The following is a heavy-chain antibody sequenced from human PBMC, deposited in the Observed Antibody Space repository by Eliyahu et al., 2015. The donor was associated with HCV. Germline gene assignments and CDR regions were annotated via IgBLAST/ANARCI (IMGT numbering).Heavy chain of an antibody. CDR3: ARAQNPQWLVRGPFDY. D-gene: IGHD6-19*01. CDR2: INPNSGGT. Sequence: QVQLVQSGAEVKKPGASVKVSCKASGYTFTXYYMHWVRQAPGQGLEWMGRINPNSGGTNXAQKFQGRVTMTRDTSISTAYMELSRLRSDDTAVYYCARAQNPQWLVRGPFDYWGQGTLVTVSS. V-gene: IGHV1-2*06. CDR1: GYTFTXYY. J-gene: IGHJ4*02.